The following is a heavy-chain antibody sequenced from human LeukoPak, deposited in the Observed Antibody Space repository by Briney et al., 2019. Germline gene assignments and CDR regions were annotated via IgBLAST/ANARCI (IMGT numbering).Heavy chain of an antibody. D-gene: IGHD3-22*01. V-gene: IGHV3-48*01. CDR3: ARDGVRNYDTSA. CDR2: ISDSSATI. CDR1: GFTFSINT. Sequence: GGSLRLSCAASGFTFSINTMTWVRQAPGKGLEWVSYISDSSATIYYADSVKGRFTISRDNAKNSLYLQMNSLRAEDTAVYYCARDGVRNYDTSAWGQGTLVTVSS. J-gene: IGHJ5*02.